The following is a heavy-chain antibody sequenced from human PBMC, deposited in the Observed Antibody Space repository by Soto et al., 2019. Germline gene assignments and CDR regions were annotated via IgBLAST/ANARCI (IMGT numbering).Heavy chain of an antibody. CDR1: GGSVSIGSYY. CDR2: IYYSGST. D-gene: IGHD1-1*01. CDR3: AREGQLESSGAIDI. Sequence: SDTLSLTCTVSGGSVSIGSYYWSWIRQPPGKGLEWIGYIYYSGSTNYNPSLKSRVTISVDTSKNQFSLKLSSVTAADTAVYYCAREGQLESSGAIDIWGLGKIVTVSS. V-gene: IGHV4-61*01. J-gene: IGHJ3*02.